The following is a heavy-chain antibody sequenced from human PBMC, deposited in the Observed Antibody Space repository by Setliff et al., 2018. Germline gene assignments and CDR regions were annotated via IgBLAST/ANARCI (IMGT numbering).Heavy chain of an antibody. CDR1: GGSFSGYY. V-gene: IGHV4-34*01. CDR2: INHSGST. CDR3: AKHDGRSSFDY. Sequence: SETLSLTCAVYGGSFSGYYWSWIRQPPGKGLEWIGEINHSGSTNYNPSLKSRVTISVDKSKNQFSLSLRSVTAADTAVYYCAKHDGRSSFDYWGQGTLVTVSS. D-gene: IGHD3-22*01. J-gene: IGHJ4*02.